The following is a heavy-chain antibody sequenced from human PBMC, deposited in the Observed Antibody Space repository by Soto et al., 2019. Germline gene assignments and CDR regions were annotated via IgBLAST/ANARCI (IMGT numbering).Heavy chain of an antibody. CDR1: GYTFTGYY. D-gene: IGHD2-2*01. CDR3: ARAVGCSSTSCPAAFDI. V-gene: IGHV1-2*04. CDR2: INPNSGGT. Sequence: ASVKVSCKASGYTFTGYYMHWVRQAPGQGLEWMGWINPNSGGTNYAQKFQGWVTMTRDTSISTAYMELSRLRSDDTAVYYCARAVGCSSTSCPAAFDIWGQGTMVTVSS. J-gene: IGHJ3*02.